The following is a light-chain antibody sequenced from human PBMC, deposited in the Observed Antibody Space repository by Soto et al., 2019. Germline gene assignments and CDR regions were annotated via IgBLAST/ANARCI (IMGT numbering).Light chain of an antibody. Sequence: SYELIQPPSVSVSPGQTASITCSGDKLGDKYACWYQQKPGQSPVLIIYQDSKRPSGIPERFSGSNSGNTATLTISGTQPMDEADYYCQAWDSSSYVFGTGTKVTVL. CDR1: KLGDKY. CDR2: QDS. V-gene: IGLV3-1*01. J-gene: IGLJ1*01. CDR3: QAWDSSSYV.